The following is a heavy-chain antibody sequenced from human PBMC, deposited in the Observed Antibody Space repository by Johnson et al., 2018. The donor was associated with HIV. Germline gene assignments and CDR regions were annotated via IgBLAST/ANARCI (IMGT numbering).Heavy chain of an antibody. Sequence: QVQLVESGGGVVQPGRSLRLSCAASGFTFSSYAMHWVRQAPGKGLEWVSLIYTGGTIYYADSVKGRFTISRDNAKNSLYLQLNSLRAEDTAVYYCARKGLVWFGWAFDIWGQGTMVTVSS. V-gene: IGHV3-NL1*01. J-gene: IGHJ3*02. CDR2: IYTGGTI. CDR1: GFTFSSYA. CDR3: ARKGLVWFGWAFDI. D-gene: IGHD3-10*01.